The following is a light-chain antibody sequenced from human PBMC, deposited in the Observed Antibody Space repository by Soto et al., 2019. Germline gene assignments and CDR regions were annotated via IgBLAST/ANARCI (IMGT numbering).Light chain of an antibody. Sequence: NFMLTQPHSVSESPGKTVTISCTGSSVSIASNYVQWYQQRPGSAPTTVIYEANQRPSGVPDRFSGSIDRSSSAASHTISGLNTEDEAEYYCQSYDDRNHVFGGGTKLTVL. V-gene: IGLV6-57*02. J-gene: IGLJ3*02. CDR2: EAN. CDR1: SVSIASNY. CDR3: QSYDDRNHV.